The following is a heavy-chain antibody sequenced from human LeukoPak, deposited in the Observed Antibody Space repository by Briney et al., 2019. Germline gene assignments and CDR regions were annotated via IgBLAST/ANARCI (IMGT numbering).Heavy chain of an antibody. CDR1: GFTFSTYS. J-gene: IGHJ4*02. V-gene: IGHV3-23*01. Sequence: PGGSLRLSCAASGFTFSTYSMHWVRQAPGRGLEWVSSIGESGSYTYYADSVKGRFTVSRDNSESTLYLQMSSLRAEDTALYYCAKDVASGTYHDYWGQGTLVTVSS. CDR3: AKDVASGTYHDY. D-gene: IGHD1-26*01. CDR2: IGESGSYT.